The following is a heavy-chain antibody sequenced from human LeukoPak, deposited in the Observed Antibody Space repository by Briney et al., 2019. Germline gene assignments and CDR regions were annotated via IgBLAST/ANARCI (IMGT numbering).Heavy chain of an antibody. CDR1: GFTFSNYA. CDR3: AKDMGPLTGFHY. V-gene: IGHV3-23*01. CDR2: ISGSGGST. D-gene: IGHD3-10*01. Sequence: GGSLRLSCAASGFTFSNYAMSWVRQAPGKGLEWVSTISGSGGSTYSADSVKGRFTISRDNSKNTVYLQMNSLRAEDTAVYYCAKDMGPLTGFHYWGQGTLVTVSS. J-gene: IGHJ4*02.